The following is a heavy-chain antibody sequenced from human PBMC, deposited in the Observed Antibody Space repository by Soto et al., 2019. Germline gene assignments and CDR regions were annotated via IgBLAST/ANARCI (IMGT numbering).Heavy chain of an antibody. D-gene: IGHD3-3*01. CDR2: IYYSGST. J-gene: IGHJ5*02. Sequence: SETLSLTCTVSGGSISSYYWSWIRQPPGKGLEWIGYIYYSGSTYYNPSLKSRVTISVDTSKNQFSLKLSSVTAADTAVYYCARTGVRGYYGGNWFDPWGQGTLVTVSS. CDR3: ARTGVRGYYGGNWFDP. CDR1: GGSISSYY. V-gene: IGHV4-59*12.